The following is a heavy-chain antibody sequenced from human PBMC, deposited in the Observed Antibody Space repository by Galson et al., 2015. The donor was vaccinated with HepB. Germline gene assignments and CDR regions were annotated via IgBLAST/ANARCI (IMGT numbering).Heavy chain of an antibody. Sequence: SLRLSCAASGFTFTGYAMHWVRQAPGKGLEYVSTINTNGGSTYYADSVKGRFTISRDNSKNTLYLQMSSLRAEDTALYYCVKEGLDGSLDYWGQGTMVTVSS. CDR1: GFTFTGYA. D-gene: IGHD1-26*01. V-gene: IGHV3-64D*06. CDR2: INTNGGST. J-gene: IGHJ3*01. CDR3: VKEGLDGSLDY.